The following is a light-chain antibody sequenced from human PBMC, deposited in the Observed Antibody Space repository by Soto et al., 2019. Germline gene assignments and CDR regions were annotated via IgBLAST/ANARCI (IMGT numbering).Light chain of an antibody. V-gene: IGKV3-20*01. CDR3: QQYGSSIT. Sequence: EIVLTQSPGTLSLSPGESATLSCRASQSVSSSYLAWYQQKPGQAPRLLIYGASSRATGIPDRFSGSGSGTDFTLTISRLEPEDFAVDDCQQYGSSITFGQGTRLEIK. CDR2: GAS. J-gene: IGKJ5*01. CDR1: QSVSSSY.